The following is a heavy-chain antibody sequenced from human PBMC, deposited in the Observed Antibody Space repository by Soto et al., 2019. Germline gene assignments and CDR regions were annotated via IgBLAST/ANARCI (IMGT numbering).Heavy chain of an antibody. CDR2: IYYSGST. CDR3: ARLDGPYFDY. Sequence: PSETLSLTXTVSGGSISSYYWSWIRQPPGKGLEWIGYIYYSGSTNYNPSLKSRVTISVDTSKNQFSLKLSSVTAADTAVYYCARLDGPYFDYWGQGTLVTVSS. V-gene: IGHV4-59*01. D-gene: IGHD1-1*01. J-gene: IGHJ4*02. CDR1: GGSISSYY.